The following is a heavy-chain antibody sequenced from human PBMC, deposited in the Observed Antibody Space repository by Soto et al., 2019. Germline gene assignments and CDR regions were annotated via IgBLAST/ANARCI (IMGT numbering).Heavy chain of an antibody. CDR3: ARDTYYDFPGTFDP. D-gene: IGHD3-3*01. CDR2: MNPNSGNT. CDR1: GYTFTSYD. J-gene: IGHJ5*02. V-gene: IGHV1-8*01. Sequence: QVQLVQSGAEVKKPGASVKVSCKASGYTFTSYDINWVRQATGQGLEWMGWMNPNSGNTGYAQKFQGRVTMTRNTSISTAYVVPSSLRSEDTAVYDCARDTYYDFPGTFDPWGQGTLVTVSS.